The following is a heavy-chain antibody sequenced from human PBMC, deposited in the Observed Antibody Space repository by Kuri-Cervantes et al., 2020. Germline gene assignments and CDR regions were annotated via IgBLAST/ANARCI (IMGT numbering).Heavy chain of an antibody. CDR2: IKQDGSEK. CDR1: GFTFSSYW. J-gene: IGHJ6*02. V-gene: IGHV3-7*01. D-gene: IGHD1-26*01. CDR3: AKSNGWEFDYYYYGMDV. Sequence: GGSLRLSCAASGFTFSSYWMSWVRQAPGKGLEWVANIKQDGSEKYYVDSVKGRFTISRDNAKNSLYLQMNSLRPEDTAVYFCAKSNGWEFDYYYYGMDVWGQGTTVTVSS.